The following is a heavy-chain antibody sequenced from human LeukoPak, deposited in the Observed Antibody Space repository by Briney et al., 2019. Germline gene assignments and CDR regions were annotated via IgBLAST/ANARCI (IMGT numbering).Heavy chain of an antibody. CDR2: ISASGGST. Sequence: GGSLRLSCAASGFTLSSYAMSWVRQAPGKGLEWVSSISASGGSTNYADSVKGRFTISRDNSKNTVYLQMNSLRAEDTAVYYCAKVMKGSERLTMARGVIIKTAGLYYMDVWGKGTTVTVSS. V-gene: IGHV3-23*01. D-gene: IGHD3-10*01. CDR1: GFTLSSYA. CDR3: AKVMKGSERLTMARGVIIKTAGLYYMDV. J-gene: IGHJ6*03.